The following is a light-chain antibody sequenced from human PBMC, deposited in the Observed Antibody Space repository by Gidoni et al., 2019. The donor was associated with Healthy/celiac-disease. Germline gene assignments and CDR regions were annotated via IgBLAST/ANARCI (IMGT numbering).Light chain of an antibody. J-gene: IGKJ2*04. CDR1: QSVSSY. Sequence: EILFTQSPATLSLSPGERATLSCRASQSVSSYLAWYQQKPGQAPRLLIYDASNSDTGIPARFSGSASGTDFTLTISSLEPEDFAVYYCQQRSNWPMGSFGPGTKLEIK. CDR3: QQRSNWPMGS. V-gene: IGKV3-11*01. CDR2: DAS.